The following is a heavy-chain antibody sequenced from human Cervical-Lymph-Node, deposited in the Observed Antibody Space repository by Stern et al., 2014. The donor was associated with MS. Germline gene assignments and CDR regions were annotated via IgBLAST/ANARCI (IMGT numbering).Heavy chain of an antibody. CDR3: ARDLVAATRRGSFDI. D-gene: IGHD1-26*01. Sequence: VQLVESGGGLVQPGGSLRLYCAASGFTFSSYWMTWVRQSPGKGLELVANIKQDGSEQYYANPMKGRFSISRDNAKNSLYLQMNSLRVEDTAVYYCARDLVAATRRGSFDIWGQGTMVTVSS. CDR1: GFTFSSYW. CDR2: IKQDGSEQ. J-gene: IGHJ3*02. V-gene: IGHV3-7*01.